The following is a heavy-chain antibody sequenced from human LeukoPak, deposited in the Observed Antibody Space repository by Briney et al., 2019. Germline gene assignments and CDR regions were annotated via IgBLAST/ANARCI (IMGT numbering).Heavy chain of an antibody. D-gene: IGHD1-7*01. CDR1: GFTFSNSA. CDR2: ISAGGSDT. Sequence: PGGSLRLSCAASGFTFSNSAMTWVRQAPGKGLEWVSAISAGGSDTIYTDSVKDRFTISRDNSKNTLYLQMNSLRAEDTAAYYCAKGGNSAPLDYWGQGTLVTVSS. CDR3: AKGGNSAPLDY. V-gene: IGHV3-23*01. J-gene: IGHJ4*02.